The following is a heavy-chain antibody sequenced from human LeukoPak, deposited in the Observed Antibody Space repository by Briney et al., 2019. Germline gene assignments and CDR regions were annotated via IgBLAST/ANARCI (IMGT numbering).Heavy chain of an antibody. D-gene: IGHD3-3*01. CDR2: IYYSGST. J-gene: IGHJ4*02. Sequence: SETLSLTCTVSGGSISSYYWSWIRQPPGKGLEWIGYIYYSGSTNYNPSLKSRVTISVDTSKNQFSLKLSSVTAADTAVYYCARVGYDFWSGYYTFFDYWGQETLVTVSS. CDR3: ARVGYDFWSGYYTFFDY. V-gene: IGHV4-59*01. CDR1: GGSISSYY.